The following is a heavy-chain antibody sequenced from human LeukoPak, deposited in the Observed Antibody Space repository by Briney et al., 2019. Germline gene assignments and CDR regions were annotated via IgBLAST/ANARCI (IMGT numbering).Heavy chain of an antibody. D-gene: IGHD3-10*01. CDR1: GFTFDDYA. CDR2: ISWNSGSI. Sequence: PGGSLRLSCAASGFTFDDYAMHWVRQAPGKGLEWVSGISWNSGSIGYADSVKGRFTISRDNAKNSLYLQMNSLRAEDTAVYYCARDLLPGAVSMVRGVGGFDYWGQGTLVTVSS. J-gene: IGHJ4*02. CDR3: ARDLLPGAVSMVRGVGGFDY. V-gene: IGHV3-9*01.